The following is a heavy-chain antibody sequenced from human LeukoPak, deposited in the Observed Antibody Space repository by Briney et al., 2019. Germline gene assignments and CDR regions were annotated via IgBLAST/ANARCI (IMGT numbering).Heavy chain of an antibody. CDR1: GYTFTAYY. V-gene: IGHV1-2*06. J-gene: IGHJ4*02. CDR3: TSDAPTYGDLPDY. CDR2: IKPDSGGT. Sequence: ASVKVSCKASGYTFTAYYIHWVRQAPGQGLEWIGRIKPDSGGTYYAQSFHGRVTMTRDTSISTAYMELSRLKSDDTAVYYCTSDAPTYGDLPDYWGQGTLVTVSS. D-gene: IGHD4-17*01.